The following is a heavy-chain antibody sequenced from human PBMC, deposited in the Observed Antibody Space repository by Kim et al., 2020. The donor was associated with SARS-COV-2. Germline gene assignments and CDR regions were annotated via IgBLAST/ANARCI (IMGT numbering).Heavy chain of an antibody. V-gene: IGHV4-38-2*02. CDR1: GYSISSGYY. J-gene: IGHJ4*02. D-gene: IGHD6-13*01. CDR3: ARDLKYIAAAGIFDY. CDR2: IYHSGST. Sequence: SETLSLTCTVSGYSISSGYYWGWIRQPPGKGLEWIGSIYHSGSTYYNPSLKSRVTISVDTSKNQFSLKLSSVTAADTAVYYCARDLKYIAAAGIFDYWGQGTLVTVSS.